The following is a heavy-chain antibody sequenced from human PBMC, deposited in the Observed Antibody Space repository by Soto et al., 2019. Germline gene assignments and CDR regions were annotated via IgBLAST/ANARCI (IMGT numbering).Heavy chain of an antibody. V-gene: IGHV3-74*01. CDR2: INSDGSST. D-gene: IGHD6-19*01. J-gene: IGHJ6*02. Sequence: GGSLRLSCAASGFTFSSYWMHWVRQAPGKGLVWVSRINSDGSSTSYADSVKGRLTISRDNAKNTLYLQMNSLRAEDTAVYYCARVRRAGRVYYGMDVWGQGTTVTVSS. CDR3: ARVRRAGRVYYGMDV. CDR1: GFTFSSYW.